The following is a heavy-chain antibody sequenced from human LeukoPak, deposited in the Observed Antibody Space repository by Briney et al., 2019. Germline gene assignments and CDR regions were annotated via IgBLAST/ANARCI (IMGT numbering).Heavy chain of an antibody. J-gene: IGHJ4*02. CDR1: GFTFSSYG. D-gene: IGHD5-18*01. CDR3: ARVYGYTYGHNYFDY. Sequence: PGGSLRLSCAASGFTFSSYGMHWVRQAPGRGLVWVSRINSDGSSTVYADSVKGRFTISRDNAKNTLYLQMNSLRAEDTALYYCARVYGYTYGHNYFDYWGQGTLVTVSS. CDR2: INSDGSST. V-gene: IGHV3-74*01.